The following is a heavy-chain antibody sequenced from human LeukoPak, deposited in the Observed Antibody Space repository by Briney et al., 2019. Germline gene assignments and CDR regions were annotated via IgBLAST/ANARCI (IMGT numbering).Heavy chain of an antibody. CDR1: GGSISSSSYY. CDR3: ARDVGIAVAGTDY. D-gene: IGHD6-19*01. V-gene: IGHV4-39*07. J-gene: IGHJ4*02. CDR2: IYYSGST. Sequence: PSETLSLTCTVSGGSISSSSYYWGWIRQPPGKGLEWIGSIYYSGSTYYNPSLKSRVTISVDTSKNQFSLKLSSVTAADTAVYYCARDVGIAVAGTDYWGQGTLVTVSS.